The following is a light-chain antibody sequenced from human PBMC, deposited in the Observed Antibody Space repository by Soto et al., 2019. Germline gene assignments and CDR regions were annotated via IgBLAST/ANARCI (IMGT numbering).Light chain of an antibody. CDR3: SSYTSSFRRV. J-gene: IGLJ1*01. CDR2: EVS. V-gene: IGLV2-14*01. CDR1: SSDVGGDNH. Sequence: QSALTQPASVSGSPGQSITISCRGISSDVGGDNHVSWYQQYPGKAPKLMIYEVSDRPSGVSNRFSGSKSGNTASLTISGIQAADEADYYCSSYTSSFRRVFGTGTKVTVL.